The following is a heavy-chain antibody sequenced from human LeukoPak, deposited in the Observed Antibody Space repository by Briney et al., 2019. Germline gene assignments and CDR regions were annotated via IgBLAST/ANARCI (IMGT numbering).Heavy chain of an antibody. CDR2: INHSGSN. D-gene: IGHD5-18*01. J-gene: IGHJ5*02. CDR3: AWRHGGYSYGYMPLGWFDR. Sequence: SETLSLTCAVYGGSLSGYYRSWIRQPPGKGLEWVGAINHSGSNNYNPSLKSRVTISVTKSKNQFSLKLSSVTAADTAVYYCAWRHGGYSYGYMPLGWFDRWGQASLVTVSS. CDR1: GGSLSGYY. V-gene: IGHV4-34*01.